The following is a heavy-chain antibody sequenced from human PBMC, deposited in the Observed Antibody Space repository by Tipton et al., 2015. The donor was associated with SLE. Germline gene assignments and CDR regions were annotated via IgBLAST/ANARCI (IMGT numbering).Heavy chain of an antibody. V-gene: IGHV4-39*07. CDR2: ISYSGTT. CDR1: GGSISSRNFY. Sequence: GLVKPSETMSLTCTVSGGSISSRNFYWGWIRQPPGKGLEWIGSISYSGTTYYNASLKSRLSMSVDTSMNHFSLQLTSVTAADTAVYFCARIYYYDSSGHYYYFDNWGQGTLVTVSS. D-gene: IGHD3-22*01. CDR3: ARIYYYDSSGHYYYFDN. J-gene: IGHJ4*02.